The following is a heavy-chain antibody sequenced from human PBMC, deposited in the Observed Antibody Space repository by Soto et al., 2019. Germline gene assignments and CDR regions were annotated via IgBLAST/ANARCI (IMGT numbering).Heavy chain of an antibody. CDR2: ISYDGSNK. CDR1: GFTFSSYA. J-gene: IGHJ4*02. Sequence: QVQLVESGGGVVQPGRSLRLSCAASGFTFSSYAMHWVRQAPGKGLEWVAVISYDGSNKYYADSVKGRFTISRDNSKNTLYLQMNSLRAEDTAVYYCARGDPGRVLLWFGELDLDYWGQGTLVTVSS. V-gene: IGHV3-30-3*01. D-gene: IGHD3-10*01. CDR3: ARGDPGRVLLWFGELDLDY.